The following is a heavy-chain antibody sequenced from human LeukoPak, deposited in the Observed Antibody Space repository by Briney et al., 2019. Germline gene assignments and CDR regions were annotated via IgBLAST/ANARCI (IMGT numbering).Heavy chain of an antibody. V-gene: IGHV3-23*01. Sequence: PGGSLRLSCAASGFTFRSYVMSWVRQAPGKGLEWVSAIRSDGSITNYADSVKGRFTISRDNSKNTLDLQMHSLRADDTAVYHCAKRSCGGGSCNFDYWGQGTLVTVSS. J-gene: IGHJ4*02. D-gene: IGHD2-15*01. CDR3: AKRSCGGGSCNFDY. CDR1: GFTFRSYV. CDR2: IRSDGSIT.